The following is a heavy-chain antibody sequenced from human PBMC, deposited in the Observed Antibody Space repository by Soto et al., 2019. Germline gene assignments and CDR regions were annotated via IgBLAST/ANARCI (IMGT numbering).Heavy chain of an antibody. Sequence: EVQLVESGGGLVKPGGSLRLSCAASGFTFTDYWMHWVRQAPGQGLVWVSGIEGAGISINNADSVRGRFTSSRDNAKNTLYLQMSRLRVVFTAVYYVSRGVRGQYGLDVWGQGTMVTVSS. V-gene: IGHV3-74*01. CDR1: GFTFTDYW. CDR2: IEGAGISI. CDR3: SRGVRGQYGLDV. J-gene: IGHJ3*01. D-gene: IGHD3-10*01.